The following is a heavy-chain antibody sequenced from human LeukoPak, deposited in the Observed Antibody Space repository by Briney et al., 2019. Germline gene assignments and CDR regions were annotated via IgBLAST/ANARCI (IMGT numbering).Heavy chain of an antibody. CDR1: GGSISSGSYH. V-gene: IGHV4-61*02. CDR3: ARDAGYCSSTSCYTEDAFDI. J-gene: IGHJ3*02. CDR2: IYASGSP. Sequence: SETLSLTCTVSGGSISSGSYHWRWIPQPAGKGLEWIVRIYASGSPNYNPSLKSRVTISVDTSRDQFSLKLSSVTAADTAVYYCARDAGYCSSTSCYTEDAFDIWGQGTMVTVSS. D-gene: IGHD2-2*02.